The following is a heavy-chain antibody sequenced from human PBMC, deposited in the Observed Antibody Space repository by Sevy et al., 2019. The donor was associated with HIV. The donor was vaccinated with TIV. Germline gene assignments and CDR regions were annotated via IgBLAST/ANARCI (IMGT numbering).Heavy chain of an antibody. D-gene: IGHD2-15*01. CDR2: ISYDGSNK. CDR1: GFTFSSYA. V-gene: IGHV3-30-3*01. J-gene: IGHJ6*02. Sequence: GGSLRLSCAASGFTFSSYAMHWVRQAPGKGLEWVAVISYDGSNKYYADSVNGRFTISRDNSKNTLYLQMNSLRAEDTAVDYCARDHVVVVAATFRYYYYGMDVWGQGTTVTVSS. CDR3: ARDHVVVVAATFRYYYYGMDV.